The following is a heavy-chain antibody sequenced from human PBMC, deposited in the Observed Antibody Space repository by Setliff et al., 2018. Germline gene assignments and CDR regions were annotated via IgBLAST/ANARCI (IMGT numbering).Heavy chain of an antibody. V-gene: IGHV3-48*01. Sequence: GGSLRLSCVVSGFSFSNYGMTWVRQAPGKGLEWISYISTSSGTRYYADSVKGRFTISRDNANQSLYLQMNSLRAEDTAVYYCARGEVVPAAMTDYYYYYMDVWGKGTTVTVSS. J-gene: IGHJ6*03. CDR1: GFSFSNYG. CDR3: ARGEVVPAAMTDYYYYYMDV. D-gene: IGHD2-2*01. CDR2: ISTSSGTR.